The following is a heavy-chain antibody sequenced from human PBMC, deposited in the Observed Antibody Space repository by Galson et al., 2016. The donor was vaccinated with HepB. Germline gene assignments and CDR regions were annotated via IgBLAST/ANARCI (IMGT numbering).Heavy chain of an antibody. D-gene: IGHD5-18*01. CDR2: ISPDGSQQ. Sequence: SLRLSCAASGFTFSSHGIHWIRQAPRKGLEWVAVISPDGSQQYYTDSAKGRFTISRDNSKNTLNLQMNSLRAEDTAVYYCVQHPAARLGSYWADNWFDTWGLGTLVTVSS. CDR1: GFTFSSHG. V-gene: IGHV3-30*18. CDR3: VQHPAARLGSYWADNWFDT. J-gene: IGHJ5*02.